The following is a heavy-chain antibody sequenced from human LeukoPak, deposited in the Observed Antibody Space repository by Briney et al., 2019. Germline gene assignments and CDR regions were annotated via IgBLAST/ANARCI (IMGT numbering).Heavy chain of an antibody. V-gene: IGHV3-33*01. Sequence: PGGSLRLSCAASGFSFSNYGMHWVRQAPGKGLEWVAVIWYDGSNKYYADSVKGRFTISRDNSKNTLYVQMSSLRAEDTAVYYCATLTGTRSWYSDYWGQGTLVTVSS. CDR1: GFSFSNYG. CDR3: ATLTGTRSWYSDY. D-gene: IGHD6-13*01. CDR2: IWYDGSNK. J-gene: IGHJ4*02.